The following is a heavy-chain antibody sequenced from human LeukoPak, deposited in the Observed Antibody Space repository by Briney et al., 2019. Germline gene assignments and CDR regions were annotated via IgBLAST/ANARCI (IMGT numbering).Heavy chain of an antibody. CDR1: GFTFSSYA. J-gene: IGHJ1*01. Sequence: PGGSLRLSCAASGFTFSSYAMHWVRQAPGKGLEWVAVISYDGSNKYYADSVKGRFTISRDNSKNTLYLQMNSLRAEDTAVYYCARDDSLGGFQHWGQGTLVTVSS. V-gene: IGHV3-30-3*01. D-gene: IGHD3-10*01. CDR2: ISYDGSNK. CDR3: ARDDSLGGFQH.